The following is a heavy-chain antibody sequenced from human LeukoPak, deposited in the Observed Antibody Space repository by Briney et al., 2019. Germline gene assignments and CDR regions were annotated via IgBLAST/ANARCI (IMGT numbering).Heavy chain of an antibody. CDR2: INPNSGGT. V-gene: IGHV1-2*02. D-gene: IGHD3-22*01. Sequence: ASVKVSCKASGYTFTGYYMHWVRQAPGQGLEWMGWINPNSGGTNYAQKFQGRVTMTRDTSISTAYMELSRLRSDDTAVYYCARSMGWYDSSGYYSGFFDYWGRGTLVTVSS. J-gene: IGHJ4*02. CDR3: ARSMGWYDSSGYYSGFFDY. CDR1: GYTFTGYY.